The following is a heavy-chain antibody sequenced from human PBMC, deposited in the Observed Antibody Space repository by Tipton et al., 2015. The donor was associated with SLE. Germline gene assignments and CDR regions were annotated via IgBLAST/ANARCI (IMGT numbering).Heavy chain of an antibody. J-gene: IGHJ6*02. CDR3: ARDSVSRGGYYYGMDV. CDR2: IYYSGST. D-gene: IGHD3-10*01. CDR1: GGSISSHY. V-gene: IGHV4-59*11. Sequence: LRLSCTVSGGSISSHYWSWIRQPPGKGLEWIGYIYYSGSTNYNPSLKSRVTISVETSKNQFSLKLSSVTAADTAVYYCARDSVSRGGYYYGMDVWGQGTTVTVSS.